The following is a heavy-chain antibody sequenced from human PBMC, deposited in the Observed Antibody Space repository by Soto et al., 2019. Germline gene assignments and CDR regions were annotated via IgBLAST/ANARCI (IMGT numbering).Heavy chain of an antibody. CDR1: GFSLSTSGVG. Sequence: QITLKESGPTLLKPTQTLTLTCTFSGFSLSTSGVGVGWIRQPPGKAPEWLGIIYWDDYKHYSPSLQSRLTITKDTSKNQVVLTMTNMDPVDTATYFCAHKAELGDFDYWGQGTLVTVSS. V-gene: IGHV2-5*02. CDR2: IYWDDYK. J-gene: IGHJ4*02. CDR3: AHKAELGDFDY. D-gene: IGHD6-6*01.